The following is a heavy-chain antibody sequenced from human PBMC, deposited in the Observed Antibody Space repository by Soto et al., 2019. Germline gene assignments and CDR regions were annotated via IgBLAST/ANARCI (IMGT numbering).Heavy chain of an antibody. J-gene: IGHJ1*01. CDR1: GFTFSSYA. CDR2: ISGSGGST. Sequence: EVQLLESGGGLVQPGGSLRLSCAASGFTFSSYAMSWVRQAPGKGLEWVSAISGSGGSTYYADAVKGRFTISRDNSKNTLYLQMNSLRAEDTAVYYCAKDLGSWSTRFQHWGQGTLVTVSS. D-gene: IGHD6-13*01. CDR3: AKDLGSWSTRFQH. V-gene: IGHV3-23*01.